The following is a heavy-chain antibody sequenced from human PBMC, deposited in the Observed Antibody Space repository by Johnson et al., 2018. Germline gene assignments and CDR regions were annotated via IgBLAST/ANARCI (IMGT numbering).Heavy chain of an antibody. CDR3: AKSGYYYYMVV. Sequence: VQLVESGGGLVQPGRSLRLSCAASGFSFSSYAMHWVRQAPGKGLKWVAVISYDGSSKYYADSVKGRFTISRDNSKNTLYLPWHSLRAEDTAVYYCAKSGYYYYMVVWGKGPTGTVSS. CDR1: GFSFSSYA. J-gene: IGHJ6*03. V-gene: IGHV3-30-3*02. D-gene: IGHD3-10*01. CDR2: ISYDGSSK.